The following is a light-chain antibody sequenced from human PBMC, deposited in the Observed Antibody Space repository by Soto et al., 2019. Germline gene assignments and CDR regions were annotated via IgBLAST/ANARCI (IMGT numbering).Light chain of an antibody. J-gene: IGLJ1*01. CDR2: EVK. Sequence: SVLTHPASVSGSAGQPLILPRGGTSSDVGAYIYVSWYQQYPGKAPKLIIYEVKNRPSGVSGRFSGSKSDTTAYLTISGLQAEDEADYYCSSYSDSDTKVFGTGTKVNVL. CDR1: SSDVGAYIY. V-gene: IGLV2-14*03. CDR3: SSYSDSDTKV.